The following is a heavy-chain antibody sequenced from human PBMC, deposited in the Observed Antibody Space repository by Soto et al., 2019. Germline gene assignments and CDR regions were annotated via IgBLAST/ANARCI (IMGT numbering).Heavy chain of an antibody. CDR1: GFTFSSYE. D-gene: IGHD6-19*01. CDR2: ISSSGSTI. V-gene: IGHV3-48*03. Sequence: GGSLRLSCAASGFTFSSYEMNWVRQAPGKGLEWVSYISSSGSTIYYADSVKGRFTISRDNAKNSLYLQMNSLRAEDTAVYYCARGSSGWYLSFYYGMDVWGQGTTVTVSS. J-gene: IGHJ6*02. CDR3: ARGSSGWYLSFYYGMDV.